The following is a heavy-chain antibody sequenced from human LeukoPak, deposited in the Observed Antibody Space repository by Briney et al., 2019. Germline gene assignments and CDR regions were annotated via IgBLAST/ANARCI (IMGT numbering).Heavy chain of an antibody. J-gene: IGHJ4*02. CDR3: AKDLLFPRFGSEY. V-gene: IGHV3-23*01. D-gene: IGHD3-10*01. CDR2: VSINGDGT. CDR1: GFTFNNYA. Sequence: PGGSLRLSCAASGFTFNNYALSWVRQAPGKGLEWVSAVSINGDGTYYADSVKGRFTISRDNSKDTLYLQMNSLRTEETAVYYCAKDLLFPRFGSEYWGQGTLVTVSS.